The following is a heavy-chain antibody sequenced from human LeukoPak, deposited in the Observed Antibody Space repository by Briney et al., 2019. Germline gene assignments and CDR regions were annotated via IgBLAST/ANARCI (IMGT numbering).Heavy chain of an antibody. CDR3: ARDMQLST. D-gene: IGHD3-16*02. CDR1: GFTVSSNY. J-gene: IGHJ3*01. V-gene: IGHV3-53*01. Sequence: GGSLRLSCAVSGFTVSSNYMSWVRQAPGKGLEWVSVIYSGTNTYYADSVKGRFIISRDNPKNMLYLQMNSLRAEDTAIYYCARDMQLSTWGLGTMVTVSS. CDR2: IYSGTNT.